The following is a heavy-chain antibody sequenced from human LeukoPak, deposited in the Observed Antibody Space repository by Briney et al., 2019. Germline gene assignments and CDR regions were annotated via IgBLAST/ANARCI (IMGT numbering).Heavy chain of an antibody. J-gene: IGHJ3*01. V-gene: IGHV3-66*01. D-gene: IGHD3-16*01. CDR1: GFIVSENY. CDR3: VRDRWPGLGDF. CDR2: VYSGGLT. Sequence: GGSLRLSCAASGFIVSENYMSWVRQAPGKGLEWVSTVYSGGLTFYADPVKGRFTISRDNSKNTLYLQMSSLRAEDTAVYYCVRDRWPGLGDFWGQGTMVTVS.